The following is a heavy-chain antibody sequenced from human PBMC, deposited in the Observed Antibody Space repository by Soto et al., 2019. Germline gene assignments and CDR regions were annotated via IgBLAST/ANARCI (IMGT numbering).Heavy chain of an antibody. D-gene: IGHD5-12*01. CDR3: TRHKGMATVLDY. J-gene: IGHJ4*02. CDR1: GGSFSSYT. CDR2: IIHTLHIA. Sequence: QVKLVQSGAEVKKPGSSVKVSCKASGGSFSSYTFSWVRQAPGQGIEWMGRIIHTLHIAKYAHQFQGRVSLTADVSTGTDYMSLCSLRSDDTAVYYFTRHKGMATVLDYWGQGTLVTVSS. V-gene: IGHV1-69*02.